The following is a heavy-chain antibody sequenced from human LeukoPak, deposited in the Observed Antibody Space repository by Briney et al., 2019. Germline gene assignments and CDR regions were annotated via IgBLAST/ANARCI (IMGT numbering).Heavy chain of an antibody. V-gene: IGHV1-2*02. CDR2: INPNSGAT. J-gene: IGHJ4*02. D-gene: IGHD6-19*01. CDR1: GYTFTGYY. CDR3: AREDSGWYGIFDY. Sequence: EASVKVSCRASGYTFTGYYMHWVRQAPGQGPEWMGWINPNSGATNYAQKFQGRVTMTTDTSTNTTYMELRSLRSDDTAVYYCAREDSGWYGIFDYWGQGTLVTVSS.